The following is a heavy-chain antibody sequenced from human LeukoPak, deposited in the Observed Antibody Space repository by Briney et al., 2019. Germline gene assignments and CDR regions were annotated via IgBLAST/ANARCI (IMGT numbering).Heavy chain of an antibody. D-gene: IGHD1-26*01. CDR1: GFTFSNYW. Sequence: GGSLRLSCAASGFTFSNYWMHWLRQAPGKGLVWVSRIHSDGSSTTYADSVKGRFTISRDNAKNMVYLQMNSLRSEDTAVYYCARGGVGAFDYWGQGTLVTVSS. CDR2: IHSDGSST. V-gene: IGHV3-74*03. J-gene: IGHJ4*02. CDR3: ARGGVGAFDY.